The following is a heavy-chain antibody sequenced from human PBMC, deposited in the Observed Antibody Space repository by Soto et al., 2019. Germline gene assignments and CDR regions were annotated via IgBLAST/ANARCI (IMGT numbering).Heavy chain of an antibody. Sequence: QVQLVESGGGLVKPGESLRLSCEVSEVSHRDYIMTWVRQAPGKGLEWLAYISRSSQDISYADSVKGRFTVSRDNAKNSLFPQMSSLRGDDTGVYYCARGPVLPGPVSSYYYMGVWGKGTTVTVSS. V-gene: IGHV3-11*01. CDR1: EVSHRDYI. CDR3: ARGPVLPGPVSSYYYMGV. J-gene: IGHJ6*03. CDR2: ISRSSQDI. D-gene: IGHD2-2*01.